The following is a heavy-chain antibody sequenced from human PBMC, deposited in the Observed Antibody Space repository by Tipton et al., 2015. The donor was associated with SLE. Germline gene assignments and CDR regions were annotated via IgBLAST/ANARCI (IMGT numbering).Heavy chain of an antibody. CDR2: INNVEST. V-gene: IGHV4-34*01. J-gene: IGHJ4*02. Sequence: TLSLTCAVYGGSFSGYYWNWIRQPPGKGLEWIAEINNVESTNYNPSLKSRLTISVDTSKNQFSLRLSSVTAADTAVYYCAIYLRGSGQYYFDYWGQGTLVTVSS. CDR3: AIYLRGSGQYYFDY. CDR1: GGSFSGYY. D-gene: IGHD3-10*01.